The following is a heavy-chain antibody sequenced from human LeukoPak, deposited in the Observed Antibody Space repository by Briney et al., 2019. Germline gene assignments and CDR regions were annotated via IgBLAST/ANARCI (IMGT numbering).Heavy chain of an antibody. CDR2: INPSGGST. J-gene: IGHJ4*02. D-gene: IGHD3-10*01. CDR3: ARVIGFGELSLGH. CDR1: GYTFTSYY. V-gene: IGHV1-46*01. Sequence: ASVKVSCKASGYTFTSYYMHWVRQAPGQGLEWMGIINPSGGSTSYAQKFQGRVTMTRDTSTSTVYMELSRLRSDDTAVYFCARVIGFGELSLGHWGQGTLVTVSS.